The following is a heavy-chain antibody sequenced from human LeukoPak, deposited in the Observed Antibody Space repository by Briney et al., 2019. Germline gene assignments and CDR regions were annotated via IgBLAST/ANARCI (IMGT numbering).Heavy chain of an antibody. V-gene: IGHV4-30-4*08. Sequence: SETLSLTCTVSGGSLSSANYYWNWIRQPPGKGLEWFGYIYYTGGTYYNPSLKSRVTISVDTSKNQFSLKLNSVTAADTAVYYCARDYGGYGRFDFWGQGTLVTVSS. CDR3: ARDYGGYGRFDF. J-gene: IGHJ4*02. D-gene: IGHD5-12*01. CDR2: IYYTGGT. CDR1: GGSLSSANYY.